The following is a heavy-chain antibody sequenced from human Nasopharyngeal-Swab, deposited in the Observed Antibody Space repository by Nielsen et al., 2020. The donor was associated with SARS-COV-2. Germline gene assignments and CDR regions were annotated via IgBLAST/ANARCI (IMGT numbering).Heavy chain of an antibody. V-gene: IGHV3-33*01. Sequence: GGSLRLSCAASGFTFSSYGMYWVRQAPGKGLEWVAVIWYDGSNKYYADSVKGRFTISRDNSKNTLYLQMNSLRAEDTAVYYCAREEMVGQWLERGYWGQGTLVTVSS. J-gene: IGHJ4*02. CDR3: AREEMVGQWLERGY. D-gene: IGHD6-19*01. CDR2: IWYDGSNK. CDR1: GFTFSSYG.